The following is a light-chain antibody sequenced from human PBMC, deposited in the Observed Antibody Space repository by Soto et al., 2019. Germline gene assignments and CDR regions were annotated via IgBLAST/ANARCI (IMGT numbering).Light chain of an antibody. Sequence: DMQLTPSPSSLSASVGERVTLTCQASQNINNYLNWYQQKPGRAPKLLIYDASNLEAGVPSRFRGSGSGTDFTFTISRLQPEDIATYYCQQYENLPTFGQGTRLEIK. J-gene: IGKJ5*01. CDR1: QNINNY. CDR3: QQYENLPT. V-gene: IGKV1-33*01. CDR2: DAS.